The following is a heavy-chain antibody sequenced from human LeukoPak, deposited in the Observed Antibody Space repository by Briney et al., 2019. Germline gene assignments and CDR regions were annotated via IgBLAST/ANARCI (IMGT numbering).Heavy chain of an antibody. CDR2: IYHSGST. CDR1: GGSISSSNW. J-gene: IGHJ4*02. CDR3: ARFRRGSEGTAMVTGFDY. V-gene: IGHV4-4*02. D-gene: IGHD5-18*01. Sequence: ASETLSLTCTVSGGSISSSNWWSWVRQPPGKGLEGIGEIYHSGSTNYNPSLKSRVTISVDKSKNQFSLKLSSVTAADTAVYYCARFRRGSEGTAMVTGFDYWGQGTLVTVSS.